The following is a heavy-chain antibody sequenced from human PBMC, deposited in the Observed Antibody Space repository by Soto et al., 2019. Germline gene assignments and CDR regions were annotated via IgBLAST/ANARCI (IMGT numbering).Heavy chain of an antibody. CDR3: ERDLVTIFGVVRYYFDY. CDR2: INPNSGGT. D-gene: IGHD3-3*01. CDR1: GYTFTGYY. V-gene: IGHV1-2*04. J-gene: IGHJ4*02. Sequence: QVQLVQSGAEVKKPGASVKVSCKASGYTFTGYYMHWVRQAPGQGLEWMGWINPNSGGTNYAQKFQCWVTMTRDTYIRTAYMELSRMRSDDTAVYYCERDLVTIFGVVRYYFDYWGQGTLVTVSS.